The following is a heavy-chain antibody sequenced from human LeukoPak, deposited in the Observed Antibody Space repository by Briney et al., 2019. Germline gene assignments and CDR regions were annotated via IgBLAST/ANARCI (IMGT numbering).Heavy chain of an antibody. CDR2: ISPSGGAI. CDR1: GFTFSDYY. V-gene: IGHV3-11*04. CDR3: ARGLFVAGSFFDS. D-gene: IGHD1-26*01. J-gene: IGHJ4*02. Sequence: GGSLRLSCAASGFTFSDYYMSWIRQAPGKGLEWLSYISPSGGAIYYADSVKGRFTISRDNAKNSLYLQMNSLKAEDTAVFYCARGLFVAGSFFDSCGEGTLVTVSS.